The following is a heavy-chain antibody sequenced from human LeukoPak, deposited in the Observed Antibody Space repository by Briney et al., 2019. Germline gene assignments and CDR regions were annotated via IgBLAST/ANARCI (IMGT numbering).Heavy chain of an antibody. Sequence: GGSLRLSCVTSGFTFTSYAMSWVRQAPGKGLEWVSAISGSGGSTHYADSVKGRFTISRDNAKNTLYLQMSSLTAEDTAVYYCTRGVYSSTDYWGQGTLVTVSS. D-gene: IGHD6-13*01. V-gene: IGHV3-23*01. CDR3: TRGVYSSTDY. CDR1: GFTFTSYA. CDR2: ISGSGGST. J-gene: IGHJ4*02.